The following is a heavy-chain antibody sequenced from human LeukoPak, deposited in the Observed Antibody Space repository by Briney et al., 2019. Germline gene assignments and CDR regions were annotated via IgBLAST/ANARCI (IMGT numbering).Heavy chain of an antibody. Sequence: SSETLSLTCTVSGGSISSYYWGWIRQPPGKGLEWIGSIYYSGSTYYNPSLKSRVTISVDTSKNQFSLKLISVTAADTVVYYCAREDTGGLDYWGQGILVTVSP. CDR3: AREDTGGLDY. V-gene: IGHV4-39*07. J-gene: IGHJ4*02. CDR1: GGSISSYY. CDR2: IYYSGST. D-gene: IGHD2-8*02.